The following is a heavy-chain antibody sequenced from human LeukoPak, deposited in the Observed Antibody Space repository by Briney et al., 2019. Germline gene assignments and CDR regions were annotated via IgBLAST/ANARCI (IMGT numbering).Heavy chain of an antibody. CDR2: INHSGST. CDR3: ARGHVGSYVFYYYYGMDV. CDR1: GGSFSGYY. D-gene: IGHD2-15*01. V-gene: IGHV4-34*01. Sequence: SETLSLTCAVYGGSFSGYYWTWIRQPPGKGLEWFGEINHSGSTTYNPSLKSRVTISVDTSKNQFSLSLTSMSAADTAVYHCARGHVGSYVFYYYYGMDVWGQGTLVTVSS. J-gene: IGHJ6*02.